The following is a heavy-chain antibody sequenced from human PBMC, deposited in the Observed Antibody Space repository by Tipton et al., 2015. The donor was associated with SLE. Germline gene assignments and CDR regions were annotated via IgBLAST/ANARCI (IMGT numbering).Heavy chain of an antibody. V-gene: IGHV4-59*08. CDR2: ISYSGST. D-gene: IGHD2-21*02. CDR1: DDSIRDYY. CDR3: ARQLGWGDTFAFDY. J-gene: IGHJ4*02. Sequence: TLSLTCSVSDDSIRDYYFSWIRQPPGKELEWIGYISYSGSTSYNPSLESRVTISLDTSKNHFSLKLSSVTAADTAIYYCARQLGWGDTFAFDYWGQGTLVTVSS.